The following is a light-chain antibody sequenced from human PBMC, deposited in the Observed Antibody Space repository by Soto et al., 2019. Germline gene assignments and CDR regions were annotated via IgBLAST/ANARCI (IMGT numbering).Light chain of an antibody. CDR1: PDISNY. Sequence: DIQMTQSPSSLSASVGDRVTITCQASPDISNYLYWYQQKPGKAPKLLIYDASNLETGVPSRFSGSGDGTEFTVNIRSLQHEDTATCDCEQYGNVSITVRQGIRLQIK. CDR2: DAS. CDR3: EQYGNVSIT. V-gene: IGKV1-33*01. J-gene: IGKJ5*01.